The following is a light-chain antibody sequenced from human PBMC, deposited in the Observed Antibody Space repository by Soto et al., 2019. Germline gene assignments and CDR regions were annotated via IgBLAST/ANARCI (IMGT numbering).Light chain of an antibody. CDR2: TNN. V-gene: IGLV1-44*01. CDR3: AAWDGSLNGPI. J-gene: IGLJ2*01. Sequence: QSVLTQPPSASGTPGQRVTISCSGSSSNIGSNTVNWYQQVPGTAPKLLIYTNNQRPSGVPGRFSGSKSGTSASLAISELQSEDEADYYCAAWDGSLNGPIFGGGTKLTVL. CDR1: SSNIGSNT.